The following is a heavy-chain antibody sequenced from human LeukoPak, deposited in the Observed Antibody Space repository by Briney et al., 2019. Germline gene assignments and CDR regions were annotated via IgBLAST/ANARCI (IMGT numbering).Heavy chain of an antibody. J-gene: IGHJ4*02. V-gene: IGHV4-61*01. CDR2: IYYSGTT. CDR3: ARTRPKYSGSWYADYFDY. D-gene: IGHD6-13*01. CDR1: GGSVSSNNDY. Sequence: PSETLSLTCTVSGGSVSSNNDYWSWIRQSPGKGLEWIGYIYYSGTTNYNPSLKSRVTISVDTSENQFSLKLSSVTVADTAVYFCARTRPKYSGSWYADYFDYWGQGTLVTVSS.